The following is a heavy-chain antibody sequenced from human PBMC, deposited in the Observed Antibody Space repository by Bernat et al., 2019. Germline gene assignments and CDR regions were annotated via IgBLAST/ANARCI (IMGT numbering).Heavy chain of an antibody. CDR3: AREELWSPAGTDY. V-gene: IGHV3-48*01. D-gene: IGHD5-18*01. J-gene: IGHJ4*02. CDR2: ISSSSSTI. Sequence: EVQLVESGGGLVHPGGSLRLSCAASGFTFSSYSMNWVRQAPGKGLEWVSYISSSSSTIYYADSVKGRFTISRDNAKNSLYLQMNSLRAEDTAVYYCAREELWSPAGTDYWGQGTLVTVSS. CDR1: GFTFSSYS.